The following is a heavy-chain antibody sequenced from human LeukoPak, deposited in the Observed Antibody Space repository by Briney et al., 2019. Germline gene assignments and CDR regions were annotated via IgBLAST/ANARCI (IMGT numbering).Heavy chain of an antibody. D-gene: IGHD2-15*01. CDR1: GGSIGRSSYY. J-gene: IGHJ4*02. V-gene: IGHV4-39*07. CDR2: IYYSGST. Sequence: ETLSLTCTVSGGSIGRSSYYWGWIRQPPGKGLEWIGNIYYSGSTNYNPSLKSRVTISVDMSKNQFSLKMSSVTAADTAFYYCARVAAKTVDYWGQGTLVTVSS. CDR3: ARVAAKTVDY.